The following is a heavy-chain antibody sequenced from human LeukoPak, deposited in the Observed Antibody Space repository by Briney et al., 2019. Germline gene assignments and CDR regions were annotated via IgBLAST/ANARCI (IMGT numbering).Heavy chain of an antibody. D-gene: IGHD1-26*01. CDR2: IKQDGREK. V-gene: IGHV3-7*01. Sequence: GGSLRLSCAASGFTFSSYWMSWVRQAPGKGVEWVANIKQDGREKYYVDSVKGRFTISRDNAKKSLYLQMNSLRAEDTAVYYCARDRVRSGSYYSEIDYWGQGTLVTVSS. CDR1: GFTFSSYW. CDR3: ARDRVRSGSYYSEIDY. J-gene: IGHJ4*02.